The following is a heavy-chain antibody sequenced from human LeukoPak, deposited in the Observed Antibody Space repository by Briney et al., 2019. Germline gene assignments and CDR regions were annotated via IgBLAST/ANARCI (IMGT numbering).Heavy chain of an antibody. CDR2: ISWNSGSI. CDR1: GFTFDDYA. D-gene: IGHD3-3*01. CDR3: AKDTGYSITIFGVNY. V-gene: IGHV3-9*01. J-gene: IGHJ4*02. Sequence: GGSLRLSCAASGFTFDDYAMHWVRQAPGKGLEWVSGISWNSGSIGYADSVKGRFTISRDNAKNSLYLQTNSLRAEDTALDYCAKDTGYSITIFGVNYWGQGTLVTVSS.